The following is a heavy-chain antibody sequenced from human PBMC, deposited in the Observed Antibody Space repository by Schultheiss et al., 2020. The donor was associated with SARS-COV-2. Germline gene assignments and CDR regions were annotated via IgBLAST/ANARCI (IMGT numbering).Heavy chain of an antibody. D-gene: IGHD3-3*01. CDR1: GYSISSGYY. J-gene: IGHJ4*02. V-gene: IGHV4-38-2*02. CDR2: IYHSGST. Sequence: SETLSLTCAVSGYSISSGYYWGWIRQPPGKGLEWIGSIYHSGSTNYNPSLKSRVTISVDTSKNQFSLKLSSVTAADTAVYYCARDSGYPIFGVVIAVWGYYFDYWGQGTLVTVSS. CDR3: ARDSGYPIFGVVIAVWGYYFDY.